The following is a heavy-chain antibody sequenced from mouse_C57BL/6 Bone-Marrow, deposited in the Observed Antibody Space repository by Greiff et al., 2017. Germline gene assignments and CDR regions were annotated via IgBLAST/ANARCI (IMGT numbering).Heavy chain of an antibody. CDR3: ARGNFWDGHYAMDY. CDR2: INPNNGGT. Sequence: EVQLQQSGPELVKPGASVKMSCKASGYTFTDYNMHWVKQSHGKSLEWIGYINPNNGGTSYNQKFKGKATLTVNKSSSTAYMELRSLTSEDSAVYDCARGNFWDGHYAMDYWGQGTSVTVSS. D-gene: IGHD4-1*01. V-gene: IGHV1-22*01. CDR1: GYTFTDYN. J-gene: IGHJ4*01.